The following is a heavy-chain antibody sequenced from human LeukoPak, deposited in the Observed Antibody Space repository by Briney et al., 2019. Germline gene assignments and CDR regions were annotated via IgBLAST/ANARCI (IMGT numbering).Heavy chain of an antibody. CDR3: ATDRGIAAAAHYYYYGMDV. J-gene: IGHJ6*02. Sequence: ASVTVSCKVSGYTLTELSMHWVRQAPGKGLEWTGGFDPEDGETIYAQKFQGRVTMTEDTSTDTAYMELSSLRSEDTAVYYCATDRGIAAAAHYYYYGMDVWGQGTTVTVSS. CDR1: GYTLTELS. D-gene: IGHD6-13*01. V-gene: IGHV1-24*01. CDR2: FDPEDGET.